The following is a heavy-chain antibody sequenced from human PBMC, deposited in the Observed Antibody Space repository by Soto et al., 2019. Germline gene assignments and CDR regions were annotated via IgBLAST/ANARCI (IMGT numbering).Heavy chain of an antibody. CDR1: GFTFSSYA. D-gene: IGHD6-19*01. Sequence: GGSLRLSCAASGFTFSSYAMSWVRQAPGKGLEWVSAISGSGGSTYYADSVKGRFTISRDNSKNTLYLQMNSLRAEDTAVYYCAKGGLGGSGWYYNYYYGMDVWGQGPTVTVSS. J-gene: IGHJ6*02. V-gene: IGHV3-23*01. CDR2: ISGSGGST. CDR3: AKGGLGGSGWYYNYYYGMDV.